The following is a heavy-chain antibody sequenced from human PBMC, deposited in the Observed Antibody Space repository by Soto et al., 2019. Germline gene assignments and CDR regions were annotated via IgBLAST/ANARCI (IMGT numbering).Heavy chain of an antibody. D-gene: IGHD4-17*01. V-gene: IGHV3-23*01. Sequence: EVQLLESGGGLVQPGGSLRLSCEASGFTFSSYAMSGVRQAPGKGLEWVSAISGSGGSTYYADSVKGRFTISRDNAKNTRKLQTNSLRAEDTAVYDCAKGEGDYGDYVYWGQGTLVTVSS. CDR1: GFTFSSYA. CDR3: AKGEGDYGDYVY. CDR2: ISGSGGST. J-gene: IGHJ4*02.